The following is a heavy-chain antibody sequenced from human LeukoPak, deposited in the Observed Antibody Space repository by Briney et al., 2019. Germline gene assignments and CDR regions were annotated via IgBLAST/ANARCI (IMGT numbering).Heavy chain of an antibody. CDR3: TRGRPYYMDV. CDR2: IGTSSSTV. CDR1: GFTFSSYS. J-gene: IGHJ6*03. D-gene: IGHD5-24*01. V-gene: IGHV3-48*04. Sequence: PGGSLRLSCAASGFTFSSYSMNWVRQAPGKGLEWISYIGTSSSTVYYADSVKGRFTISRDNAKNSLYLQMNSLIAEDTAVYYCTRGRPYYMDVWGKGTTVTVSS.